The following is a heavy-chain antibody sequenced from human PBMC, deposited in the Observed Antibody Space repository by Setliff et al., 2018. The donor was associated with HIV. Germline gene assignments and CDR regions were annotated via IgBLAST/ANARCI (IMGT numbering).Heavy chain of an antibody. V-gene: IGHV4-31*03. J-gene: IGHJ3*02. CDR1: GGSISSGGYY. D-gene: IGHD2-15*01. CDR3: ARDRLYCSGGSGYSVGPNDVFGI. CDR2: IYYSGST. Sequence: TLSLTCTFSGGSISSGGYYWSWIRQHPGKGLGWIGYIYYSGSTYYNPSLKSRVTISVDTSKKQFSLKLRSVPAADTAVYYCARDRLYCSGGSGYSVGPNDVFGICGQGTMVAVSS.